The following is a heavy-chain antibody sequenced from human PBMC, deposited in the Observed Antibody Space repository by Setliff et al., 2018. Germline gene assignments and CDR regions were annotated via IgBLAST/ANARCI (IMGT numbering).Heavy chain of an antibody. V-gene: IGHV4-4*07. J-gene: IGHJ6*03. CDR1: GVSVSDYY. CDR3: ARANKKLDYYYYYYMDV. Sequence: PSETLSLTCSVSGVSVSDYYWSWIRHPAGKGLEWIGRVYTNGGSDYNPFLKSRVSISLDTSKNQFSLKLISVTAADTAVYYCARANKKLDYYYYYYMDVWGKGTTVTVSS. D-gene: IGHD1-1*01. CDR2: VYTNGGS.